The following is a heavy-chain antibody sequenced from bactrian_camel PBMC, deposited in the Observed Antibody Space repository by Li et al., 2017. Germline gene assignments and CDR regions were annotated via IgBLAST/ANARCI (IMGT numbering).Heavy chain of an antibody. J-gene: IGHJ4*01. CDR3: AKGDATTGYD. CDR2: ICAGGGST. V-gene: IGHV3S1*01. Sequence: QVQLVESGGGLVRPGGSLRLSCVASGYTYSSHCMGWFRQAPGKEREGVAAICAGGGSTYYADSVKGRFAISQDNAKNTVYLQLNSLRTEDMAMYYCAKGDATTGYDWGQGTQVTVS. CDR1: GYTYSSHC. D-gene: IGHD5*01.